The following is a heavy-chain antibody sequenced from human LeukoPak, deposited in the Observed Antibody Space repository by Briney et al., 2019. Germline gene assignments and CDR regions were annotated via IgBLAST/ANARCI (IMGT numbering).Heavy chain of an antibody. Sequence: PGGSLRLSCAPSGSTFSSYSMNWVRQAPGKGLEWVSYISSSRSYIYYADLVKGRFTISRDNAKNSLYLQMSSLRVEDTAVYYCAREHSGGGNYYDSSGYYRSFDYWGQGTPVTVSS. CDR1: GSTFSSYS. J-gene: IGHJ4*02. D-gene: IGHD3-22*01. CDR2: ISSSRSYI. CDR3: AREHSGGGNYYDSSGYYRSFDY. V-gene: IGHV3-21*01.